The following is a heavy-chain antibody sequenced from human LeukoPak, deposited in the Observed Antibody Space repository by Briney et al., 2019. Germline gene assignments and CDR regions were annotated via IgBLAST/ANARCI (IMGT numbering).Heavy chain of an antibody. CDR2: ISRTGVAT. V-gene: IGHV3-23*01. CDR1: GFTFSSYA. CDR3: AKHSHDGSAPYYEVQFDS. J-gene: IGHJ4*02. D-gene: IGHD3-22*01. Sequence: GGSLRLSCAASGFTFSSYAMSWVRQAPGKGLEWVSTISRTGVATYYANSVKGRFTISRDNSKNTVYLQMNSLRAEDTALYYCAKHSHDGSAPYYEVQFDSWGQGTLVTVSS.